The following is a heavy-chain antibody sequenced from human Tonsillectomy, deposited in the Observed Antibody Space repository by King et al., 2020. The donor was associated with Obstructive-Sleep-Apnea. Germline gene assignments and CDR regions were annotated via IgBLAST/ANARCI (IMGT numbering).Heavy chain of an antibody. CDR1: GGSIRSYY. J-gene: IGHJ2*01. CDR2: IYYSGGT. CDR3: AREQDCSSTSCYLTNWYFDL. Sequence: LQLQESGPGLVKPSETLSLTCTVSGGSIRSYYWCWIRQPPGKGLEWIGYIYYSGGTNYNPSLKIRVTISVDTSKNQFSLKLRSVTAADTAVYYWAREQDCSSTSCYLTNWYFDLWGRGTLVTVSS. D-gene: IGHD2-2*01. V-gene: IGHV4-59*01.